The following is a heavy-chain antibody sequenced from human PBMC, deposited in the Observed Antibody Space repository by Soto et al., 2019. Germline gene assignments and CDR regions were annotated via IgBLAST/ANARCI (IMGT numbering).Heavy chain of an antibody. CDR3: ARGRDGYNDG. Sequence: EEQLVESGGGLVQPGGSLRLSCVASGFTLSSYSMTWVRQAPGKGLEWVSYIITTGGTIYYADSVKGRFTISRDNAKNSLYLQMNSLRAEDTAVYFCARGRDGYNDGWGQGTLVTVSS. CDR2: IITTGGTI. V-gene: IGHV3-48*01. J-gene: IGHJ4*02. CDR1: GFTLSSYS. D-gene: IGHD5-12*01.